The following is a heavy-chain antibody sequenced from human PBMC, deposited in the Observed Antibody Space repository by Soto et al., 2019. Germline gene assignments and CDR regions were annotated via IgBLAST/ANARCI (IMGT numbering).Heavy chain of an antibody. J-gene: IGHJ6*02. D-gene: IGHD6-6*01. CDR2: IWYDGSNK. Sequence: SLRLSCAASGCTFSSYGMHWVRQAPGKGLEWVAVIWYDGSNKYYADSVKGRFTISRDNSKNTLYLQMNSLRAEDTAVYYCARDSSIAAHPRESYGMDVWGQATTVTGAS. V-gene: IGHV3-33*01. CDR3: ARDSSIAAHPRESYGMDV. CDR1: GCTFSSYG.